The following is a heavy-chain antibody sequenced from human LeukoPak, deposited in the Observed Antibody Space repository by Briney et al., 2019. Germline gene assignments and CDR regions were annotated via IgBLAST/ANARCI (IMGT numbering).Heavy chain of an antibody. Sequence: HTGGSLRLSCAASGFTFSSYGMHWVRQAPGKGLEWVAVISYDGSNKYYADSVKGRFTISRDNSKNTLYLQMNSLRAEDTAVYYCAKDQSFYDSSGYDYWGQGTLVTVSS. D-gene: IGHD3-22*01. J-gene: IGHJ4*02. V-gene: IGHV3-30*18. CDR2: ISYDGSNK. CDR3: AKDQSFYDSSGYDY. CDR1: GFTFSSYG.